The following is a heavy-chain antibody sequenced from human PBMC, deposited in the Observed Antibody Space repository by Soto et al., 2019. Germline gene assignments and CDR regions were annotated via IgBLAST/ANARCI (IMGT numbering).Heavy chain of an antibody. Sequence: QVQLQESGPGLVKPSETLSLTCTVSGGSISSYYWSWIRQPQGKGLEWFGYIYYSGSTNYNPSLKSRVTISVAASKNQFSLTLCSVTAADTAVYYCARHHDSWGQGTLVTVSS. CDR2: IYYSGST. V-gene: IGHV4-59*08. CDR1: GGSISSYY. J-gene: IGHJ4*02. CDR3: ARHHDS.